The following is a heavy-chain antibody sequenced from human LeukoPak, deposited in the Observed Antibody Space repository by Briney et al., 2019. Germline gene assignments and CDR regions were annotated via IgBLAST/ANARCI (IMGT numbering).Heavy chain of an antibody. V-gene: IGHV3-53*01. CDR1: GFTVSSNY. J-gene: IGHJ3*02. CDR2: IYSGGSI. D-gene: IGHD1-1*01. CDR3: ARFKSQSGTDAFDI. Sequence: GGSLRLSCAASGFTVSSNYMSWVRQAPGKGLEWVSVIYSGGSIYYADSVKGRFTISRDNSKNTLYLQMNSLRAEDTAVYYRARFKSQSGTDAFDIWGQGTMVSVSS.